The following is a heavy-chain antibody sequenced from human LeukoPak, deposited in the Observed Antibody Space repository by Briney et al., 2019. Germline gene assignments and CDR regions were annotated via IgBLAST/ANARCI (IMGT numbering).Heavy chain of an antibody. CDR2: IYYSGST. V-gene: IGHV4-39*07. J-gene: IGHJ3*02. Sequence: SETLSLTCTVSGGSISSSSYYWGWIRQPPGKGLEWIGSIYYSGSTYYNPSLKSRVTISVDTSKNQFSLKLSSVTAADTAVYYCAKCSTEEYQLWDAFDIWGQGTMVTVSS. CDR1: GGSISSSSYY. D-gene: IGHD2-2*01. CDR3: AKCSTEEYQLWDAFDI.